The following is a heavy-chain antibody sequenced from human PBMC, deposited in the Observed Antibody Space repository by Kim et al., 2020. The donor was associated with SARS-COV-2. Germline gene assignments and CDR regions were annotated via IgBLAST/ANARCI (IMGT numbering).Heavy chain of an antibody. V-gene: IGHV3-30*18. D-gene: IGHD3-10*01. J-gene: IGHJ4*02. CDR1: GFTFSSYG. CDR2: ISYDGSNK. Sequence: GGSLRLSCAASGFTFSSYGMHWVRQAPGKGLEWVAVISYDGSNKYYADSVKGRFTISRDNSKNTLYLQMNSLRAEDTAVYYCAKDHIWVPDYYGSGSYFDYWGQGTLVTVSS. CDR3: AKDHIWVPDYYGSGSYFDY.